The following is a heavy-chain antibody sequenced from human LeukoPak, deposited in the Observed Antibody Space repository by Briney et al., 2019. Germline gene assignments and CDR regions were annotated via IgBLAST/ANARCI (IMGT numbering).Heavy chain of an antibody. D-gene: IGHD5-18*01. J-gene: IGHJ4*02. CDR1: GFTVSSTY. CDR2: IYRGGTT. CDR3: ARGRDAAMAYGE. Sequence: PGGSLRLSCAASGFTVSSTYMNWVRQAPGKGLEWVSIIYRGGTTYYADSVQGRFTISRDNSKNTLYLQMNTLRAEDTALYFCARGRDAAMAYGEWGQGTLVTVSS. V-gene: IGHV3-53*01.